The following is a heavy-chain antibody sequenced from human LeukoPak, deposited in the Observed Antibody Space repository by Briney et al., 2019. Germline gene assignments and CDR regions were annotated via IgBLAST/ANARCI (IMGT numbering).Heavy chain of an antibody. CDR1: GFTFSSYS. CDR3: ARFGPGFLTTVTTV. D-gene: IGHD4-17*01. CDR2: ISSSSSTI. J-gene: IGHJ4*02. Sequence: GGSLRLSCAASGFTFSSYSMNWVRQAPGKGLEWVSYISSSSSTIYYADSVKGRFTISRDNAKNSLYLQMNSLRDEDTAVYSCARFGPGFLTTVTTVWGQGTLVTVSS. V-gene: IGHV3-48*02.